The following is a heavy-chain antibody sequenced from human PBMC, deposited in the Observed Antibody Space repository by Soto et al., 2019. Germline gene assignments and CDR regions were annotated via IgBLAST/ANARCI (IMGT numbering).Heavy chain of an antibody. CDR1: GGTFSSYA. V-gene: IGHV1-69*01. J-gene: IGHJ6*02. CDR3: ATRWGVVVVAATPYYYGMDV. CDR2: IIPIFGTA. Sequence: QVQLVQSGAEVKKPGFSVKVSCKASGGTFSSYAISWVRQAPGQGLEWMGGIIPIFGTANYAQKFQGRVTITADESTSTAYMELSSLRSEDSAVYYCATRWGVVVVAATPYYYGMDVWGQGTTVTVSS. D-gene: IGHD2-15*01.